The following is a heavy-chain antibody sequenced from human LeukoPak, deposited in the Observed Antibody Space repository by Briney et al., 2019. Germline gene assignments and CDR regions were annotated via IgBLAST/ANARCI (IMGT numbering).Heavy chain of an antibody. V-gene: IGHV1-69*05. Sequence: ASVKVSCKASGGTFSSYAISWVRQAPGQGLEWMGGIIPIFGTANYAQKFQGRVTITTDESTSTAYMELSSLRSEDRAVYYCARDVNSRGPFDYWGQGTLVTVSS. D-gene: IGHD2/OR15-2a*01. CDR3: ARDVNSRGPFDY. CDR2: IIPIFGTA. J-gene: IGHJ4*02. CDR1: GGTFSSYA.